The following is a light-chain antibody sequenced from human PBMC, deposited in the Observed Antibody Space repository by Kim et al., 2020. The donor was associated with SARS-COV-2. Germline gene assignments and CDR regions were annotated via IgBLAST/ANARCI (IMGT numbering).Light chain of an antibody. Sequence: SPGQTPSPSGRASQSVSSHLGWYQQKPGQTPRLLIYDTSTRATGVPARFSGSGSGIEFTLTISSLQSEDFAVYYCQQYYSWPPITFGQGTRLEIK. V-gene: IGKV3-15*01. J-gene: IGKJ5*01. CDR1: QSVSSH. CDR2: DTS. CDR3: QQYYSWPPIT.